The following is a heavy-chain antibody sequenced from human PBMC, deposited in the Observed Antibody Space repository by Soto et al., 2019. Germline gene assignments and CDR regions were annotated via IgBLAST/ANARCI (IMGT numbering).Heavy chain of an antibody. CDR1: GFTISTYG. J-gene: IGHJ4*02. Sequence: EVQLLESGGGLVQPGGSLRLSCEASGFTISTYGMSWVRQAPGKGLEWVSGISGGGGSTYYTDSVKGRFTISRDNSKNTLYRQMNSLRAEDTAVYYCAKVARYSSTLALLWGQGTLVTVSS. V-gene: IGHV3-23*01. CDR3: AKVARYSSTLALL. CDR2: ISGGGGST. D-gene: IGHD6-13*01.